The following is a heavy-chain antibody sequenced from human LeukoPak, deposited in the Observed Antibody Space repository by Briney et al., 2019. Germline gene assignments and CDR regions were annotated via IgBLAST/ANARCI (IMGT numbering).Heavy chain of an antibody. CDR2: MNPNSGNT. V-gene: IGHV1-8*01. CDR1: GYTFTSYD. D-gene: IGHD5-18*01. CDR3: ARGGSGAHCGYCYGLWGEDLFDY. J-gene: IGHJ4*02. Sequence: ASVKVSCKASGYTFTSYDINWVRQATGQGLEWMGWMNPNSGNTGYAQKFQGRVTMTRDTSISTAYMELSSLRSEDTAVYYCARGGSGAHCGYCYGLWGEDLFDYWGQGTLVTVSS.